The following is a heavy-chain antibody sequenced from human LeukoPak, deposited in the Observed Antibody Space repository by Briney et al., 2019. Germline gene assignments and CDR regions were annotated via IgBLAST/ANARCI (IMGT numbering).Heavy chain of an antibody. CDR2: IYYSGST. J-gene: IGHJ4*02. V-gene: IGHV4-59*01. CDR1: GGSISSYY. CDR3: ARFPGSLIFDY. Sequence: PSETLSLTCTVSGGSISSYYWSWIRQPPGKGLEWIGYIYYSGSTNYNPSLKSRVTISVDTSKNQFSLKLSSVTAADTAVYYCARFPGSLIFDYRGQGTLVTVSS.